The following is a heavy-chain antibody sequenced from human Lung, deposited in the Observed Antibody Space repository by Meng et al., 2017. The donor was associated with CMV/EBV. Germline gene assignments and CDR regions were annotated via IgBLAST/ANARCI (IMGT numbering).Heavy chain of an antibody. CDR1: GFTFSGSA. V-gene: IGHV3-73*01. Sequence: GEXXKISCAASGFTFSGSAMHWVRQASGKGLEWVGRIRSKANSYATAYAASVKGRFTISRDDSKNTAYLQMNSLKTEDTAVYYCTGYCSSTSCLLYYYYGMDVWXQGTXVTGAS. J-gene: IGHJ6*02. CDR2: IRSKANSYAT. D-gene: IGHD2-2*01. CDR3: TGYCSSTSCLLYYYYGMDV.